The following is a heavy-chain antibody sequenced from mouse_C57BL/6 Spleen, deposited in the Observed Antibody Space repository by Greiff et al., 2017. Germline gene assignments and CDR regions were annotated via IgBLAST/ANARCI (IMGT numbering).Heavy chain of an antibody. CDR2: INPNNGGT. Sequence: EVQLQQSGPELVKPGASVKMSCKASGYTFTDYNMHWVKQSHGKSLEWIGYINPNNGGTSYNQKFKGKATLTVNKSSSTAYMELRSLTSEDSAVYYCQVPYDYDEGYAMDYWGQGTSVTVSS. J-gene: IGHJ4*01. D-gene: IGHD2-4*01. CDR1: GYTFTDYN. CDR3: QVPYDYDEGYAMDY. V-gene: IGHV1-22*01.